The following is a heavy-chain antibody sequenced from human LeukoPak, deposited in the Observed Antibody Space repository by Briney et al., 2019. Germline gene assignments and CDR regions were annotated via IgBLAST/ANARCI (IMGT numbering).Heavy chain of an antibody. CDR1: GFTFNNYW. V-gene: IGHV3-74*01. Sequence: GGSLRLSCAASGFTFNNYWIHWVRQAPGKGLVWVSRVNPGGSIANFADSVKGRFTISRDNAKNTVYLQTSSLTAEDAAVYYCVRGTYHAYYMDVWGKGTTVTVSS. J-gene: IGHJ6*03. CDR2: VNPGGSIA. CDR3: VRGTYHAYYMDV. D-gene: IGHD3-16*01.